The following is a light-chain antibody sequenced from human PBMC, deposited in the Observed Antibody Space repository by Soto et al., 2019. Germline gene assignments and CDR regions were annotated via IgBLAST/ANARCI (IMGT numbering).Light chain of an antibody. Sequence: QSVLTQPASVSGSPGQSITISCTGTSSDVGNYNLVSWYQQHPGRAPKLMIYEGSERPSGVSNRFSGSKSGNTASLTISGLQAEDEGDYYCCSYAGNYIYVFGTGTKVTVL. J-gene: IGLJ1*01. CDR2: EGS. CDR3: CSYAGNYIYV. CDR1: SSDVGNYNL. V-gene: IGLV2-23*01.